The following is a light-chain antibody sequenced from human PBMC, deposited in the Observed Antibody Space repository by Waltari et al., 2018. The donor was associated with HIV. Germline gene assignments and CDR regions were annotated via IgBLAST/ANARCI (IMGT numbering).Light chain of an antibody. V-gene: IGKV1-12*01. Sequence: DIQLTQSPSSVSASVGDRVTITCRASQGIRSWLAWYQQKPGKAPNLLVYDASSLQTGVPSRFSGSGSGTIFTLTINSLQPEDFATYYCQQVNSFPPQFDQGTKLEIK. CDR1: QGIRSW. CDR3: QQVNSFPPQ. CDR2: DAS. J-gene: IGKJ2*01.